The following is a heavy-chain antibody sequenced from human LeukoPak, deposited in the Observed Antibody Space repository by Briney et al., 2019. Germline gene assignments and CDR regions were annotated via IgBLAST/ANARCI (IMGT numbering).Heavy chain of an antibody. CDR3: AKVGYNWNAFDY. CDR1: GFTFDAYA. CDR2: ISWNSGSI. D-gene: IGHD1-1*01. J-gene: IGHJ4*02. Sequence: GGSLRLSCAASGFTFDAYAMHWVRQAPGKGLEWVSGISWNSGSIGYADSVKGRFTISRDNAKNALYLQMNSLRAEDTALYYCAKVGYNWNAFDYWGQGTLVTVSS. V-gene: IGHV3-9*01.